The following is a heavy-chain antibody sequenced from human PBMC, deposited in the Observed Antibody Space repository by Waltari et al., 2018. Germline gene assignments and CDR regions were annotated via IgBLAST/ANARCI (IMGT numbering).Heavy chain of an antibody. CDR1: GFTVSSNY. CDR3: ATKAPSSGSGSYYNVGDY. J-gene: IGHJ4*02. Sequence: EVQLVESGGGLIQPGGSLRLPCAASGFTVSSNYMSWVRQAPGKGLEWVSVIYSGGSTYYADSVKGRFTISRDNSKNTLYLQRNSLRAEDTAVYYCATKAPSSGSGSYYNVGDYWGQGTLVTVSS. CDR2: IYSGGST. V-gene: IGHV3-53*01. D-gene: IGHD3-10*01.